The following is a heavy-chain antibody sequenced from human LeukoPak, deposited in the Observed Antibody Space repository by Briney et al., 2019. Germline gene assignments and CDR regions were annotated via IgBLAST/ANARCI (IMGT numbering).Heavy chain of an antibody. CDR2: IHYSGTT. CDR1: GGSINSSDRR. J-gene: IGHJ4*02. Sequence: SETLSPTCTVSGGSINSSDRRWGWIRQPPGKGLEWIGSIHYSGTTYYNASHKSRVTISVDTSKNQFSLKLSSVTAADTAVYFCARLFDYWGQGTLVTVSP. CDR3: ARLFDY. V-gene: IGHV4-39*01.